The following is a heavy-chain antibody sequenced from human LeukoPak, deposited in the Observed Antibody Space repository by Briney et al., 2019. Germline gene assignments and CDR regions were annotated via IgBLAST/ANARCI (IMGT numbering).Heavy chain of an antibody. D-gene: IGHD6-19*01. J-gene: IGHJ3*02. V-gene: IGHV3-7*04. CDR3: ARGSSSGWSGDAFDI. CDR2: IKQDGSEK. Sequence: PGGSLRLSCAASGFTFSSYWMSWVRQAPGKGLEWVANIKQDGSEKYYVDSVKGRFTISRDNAKNSLYLQMNSLRAEDTAVYYCARGSSSGWSGDAFDIWGQGTMVTVSS. CDR1: GFTFSSYW.